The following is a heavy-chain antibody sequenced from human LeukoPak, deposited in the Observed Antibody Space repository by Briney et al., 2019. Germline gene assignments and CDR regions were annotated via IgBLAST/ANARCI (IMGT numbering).Heavy chain of an antibody. V-gene: IGHV3-23*01. CDR2: FGGSGEST. CDR3: AKGGNYYGSGTYIYYNYYMDV. Sequence: SGGSLGLSCAASGFTFSSYAVNWVRQAPGKGLEWVSVFGGSGESTYYADSVKGRFTISRDNSKNTLYLQMNSLRAEDTAVYYCAKGGNYYGSGTYIYYNYYMDVWGKGTTVTVSS. J-gene: IGHJ6*03. D-gene: IGHD3-10*01. CDR1: GFTFSSYA.